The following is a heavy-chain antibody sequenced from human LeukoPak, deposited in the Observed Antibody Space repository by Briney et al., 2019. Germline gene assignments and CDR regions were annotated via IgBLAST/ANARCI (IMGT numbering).Heavy chain of an antibody. J-gene: IGHJ3*02. Sequence: GGSLRLSCAASGFTFSSYSMNWVRQAPGKGLEWVSSISSSSSYIYYADSVKGRFTISRDNAKSSLYLQMNSLRAEDTAVYYCARDYGCSSTSCYTDGFDIWGQGTMVTVSS. D-gene: IGHD2-2*02. CDR3: ARDYGCSSTSCYTDGFDI. CDR1: GFTFSSYS. CDR2: ISSSSSYI. V-gene: IGHV3-21*01.